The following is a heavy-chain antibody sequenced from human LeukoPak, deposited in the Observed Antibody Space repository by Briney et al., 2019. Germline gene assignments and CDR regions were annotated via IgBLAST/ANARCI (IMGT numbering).Heavy chain of an antibody. J-gene: IGHJ4*02. CDR2: MNPNSSNT. CDR1: GYTFTSYD. CDR3: ARVFGLFLIPTSYFDL. V-gene: IGHV1-8*01. D-gene: IGHD2-2*01. Sequence: GASVKVSCKASGYTFTSYDINWVRQATGQGLEWMGWMNPNSSNTGYAQKFQGRVTMTTDTPTSTGYMELRTLRSDDTAVYYCARVFGLFLIPTSYFDLWGQGSLVTVSS.